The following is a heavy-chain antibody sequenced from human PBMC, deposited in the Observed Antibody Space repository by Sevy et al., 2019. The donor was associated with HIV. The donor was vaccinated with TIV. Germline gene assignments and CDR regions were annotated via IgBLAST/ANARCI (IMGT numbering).Heavy chain of an antibody. Sequence: GGSLRLSCAASGFTFSRFWMSWVRQAPGKGLEWVANINQDGSERYYVDSVKGRFTISRDNAKNSLYLQMNSLRGEDTAVFFCARGGVLEWPLGHFDYWGQGTLVTVSS. CDR2: INQDGSER. V-gene: IGHV3-7*03. D-gene: IGHD3-3*01. CDR3: ARGGVLEWPLGHFDY. CDR1: GFTFSRFW. J-gene: IGHJ4*02.